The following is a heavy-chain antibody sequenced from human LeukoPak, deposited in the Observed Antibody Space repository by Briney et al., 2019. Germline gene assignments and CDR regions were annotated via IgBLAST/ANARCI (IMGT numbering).Heavy chain of an antibody. Sequence: GGSLRLSCAASGFTFSNAWMSWVRQAPGKGLEWLGRIKSKTDGGTTDYAAPVKGRFTISRDDSKQTLYLQMNSLKTEDTAVYYCSTYDYGTGNTFDYWGQGTLVTVSS. CDR3: STYDYGTGNTFDY. V-gene: IGHV3-15*01. D-gene: IGHD3-10*01. J-gene: IGHJ4*02. CDR1: GFTFSNAW. CDR2: IKSKTDGGTT.